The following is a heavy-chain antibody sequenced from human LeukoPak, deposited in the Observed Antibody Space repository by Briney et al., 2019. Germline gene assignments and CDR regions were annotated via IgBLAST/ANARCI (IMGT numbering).Heavy chain of an antibody. CDR1: GGSISSYF. D-gene: IGHD3-22*01. V-gene: IGHV4-59*01. Sequence: TSETLSLTCTVSGGSISSYFRTWIRQPPGKGLEWIGYIHYSGSTNCNPSLKSRVTISVDTSKNQFSLKLTSVTAADTAVYYCAREFYYDSSAYYYGAFDIWGQGTMVTVSS. CDR2: IHYSGST. J-gene: IGHJ3*02. CDR3: AREFYYDSSAYYYGAFDI.